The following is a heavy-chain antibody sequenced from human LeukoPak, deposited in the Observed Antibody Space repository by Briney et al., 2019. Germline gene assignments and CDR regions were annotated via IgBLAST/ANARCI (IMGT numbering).Heavy chain of an antibody. CDR3: ATYVRGDFDY. CDR2: ISGGGGST. J-gene: IGHJ4*02. Sequence: GGSLRLSCAASGFTFSSYWMSWVRQAPGKGLEWVSTISGGGGSTRYADSVKGRFTISRDNSKNTLYLQLSSLRADDTAVYYCATYVRGDFDYWGQGTLVTVSS. V-gene: IGHV3-23*01. CDR1: GFTFSSYW. D-gene: IGHD3-10*02.